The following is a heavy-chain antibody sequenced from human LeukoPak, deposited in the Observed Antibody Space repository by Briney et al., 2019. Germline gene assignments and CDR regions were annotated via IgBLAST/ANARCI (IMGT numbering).Heavy chain of an antibody. J-gene: IGHJ4*02. Sequence: SETLSLTCTVSGGSISSGGYYWSWIRQHPGKGLEWIGYIYYSGSTYYNPSLKSRITMSVDTSKNQFSLKLSSVTAEDTAVYYCARSESFDYWGQGTLVTVSS. CDR3: ARSESFDY. CDR2: IYYSGST. V-gene: IGHV4-31*03. CDR1: GGSISSGGYY.